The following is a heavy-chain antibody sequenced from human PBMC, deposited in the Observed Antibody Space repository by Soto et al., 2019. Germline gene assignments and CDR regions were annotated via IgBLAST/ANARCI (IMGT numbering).Heavy chain of an antibody. CDR2: IFYSGNT. D-gene: IGHD3-3*01. Sequence: SETLSLTCTVSGGSISGYYWTWIRQPPGKGLEWIGYIFYSGNTNYNPSLRSRVSISLDTSKNQFSLNLNSVTAADTAVYYCATLNIFALYYGMDVWGQGTTATVPS. J-gene: IGHJ6*02. V-gene: IGHV4-59*01. CDR1: GGSISGYY. CDR3: ATLNIFALYYGMDV.